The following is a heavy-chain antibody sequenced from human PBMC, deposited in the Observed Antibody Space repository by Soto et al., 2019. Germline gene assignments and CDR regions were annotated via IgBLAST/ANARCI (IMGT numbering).Heavy chain of an antibody. J-gene: IGHJ4*02. CDR1: GGSFSGYY. CDR3: ATTKQWLVHGRGFDY. D-gene: IGHD6-19*01. V-gene: IGHV4-34*01. Sequence: QVQLQQWGAGLLKPSETLSLTCAVYGGSFSGYYWSWIRQPPGKGLEWIGEINHSGSTNYNPSLKSRVTISVDTSKNQFSLKLSSVTAADTAVYYCATTKQWLVHGRGFDYWGQGTLVTVSS. CDR2: INHSGST.